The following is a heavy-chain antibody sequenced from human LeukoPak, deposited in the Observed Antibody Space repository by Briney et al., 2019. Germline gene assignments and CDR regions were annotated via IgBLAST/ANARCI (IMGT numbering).Heavy chain of an antibody. CDR3: ARASYRSDAFDI. CDR2: IYSGGST. V-gene: IGHV3-53*01. CDR1: GFTFSSYA. Sequence: HPGGSLRLSCAASGFTFSSYAMSWVRQAPGKGLEWVSVIYSGGSTYYADSVKGRFTISRDNSKNTLYLQMNSLRAEDTAVYYCARASYRSDAFDIWGQGTMVTVSS. D-gene: IGHD2-21*01. J-gene: IGHJ3*02.